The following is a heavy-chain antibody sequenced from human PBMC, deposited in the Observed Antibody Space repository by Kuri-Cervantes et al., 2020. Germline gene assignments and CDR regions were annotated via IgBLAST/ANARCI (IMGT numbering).Heavy chain of an antibody. J-gene: IGHJ6*02. CDR3: AKEMRYAFFHGMDV. CDR1: GFTFISYS. CDR2: ISNDGSHM. Sequence: GSLRLSCAASGFTFISYSMHWVRQAPGKGLEWVAVISNDGSHMYYVDPVKGRFTISRDNSQNTLFLQMNSLRAEDTAVYYCAKEMRYAFFHGMDVWGQGTTVTVSS. V-gene: IGHV3-30*18. D-gene: IGHD3-16*01.